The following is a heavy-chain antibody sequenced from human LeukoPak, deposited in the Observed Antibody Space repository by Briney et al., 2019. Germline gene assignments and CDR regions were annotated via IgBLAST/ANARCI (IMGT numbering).Heavy chain of an antibody. J-gene: IGHJ4*02. Sequence: ASVKVSCKASGYTVTKYGISWVRQAPGQGLEWMGWISAYNGNTNYAQKLQGRVTMTTDTSTSTAYMEVRSLRSDDTAVYYCARETGSYKGNYFDYWGQGTLVTVSS. CDR1: GYTVTKYG. D-gene: IGHD3-9*01. CDR2: ISAYNGNT. V-gene: IGHV1-18*04. CDR3: ARETGSYKGNYFDY.